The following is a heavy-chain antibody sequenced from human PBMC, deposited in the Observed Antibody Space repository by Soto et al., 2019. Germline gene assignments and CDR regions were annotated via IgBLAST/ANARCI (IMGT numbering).Heavy chain of an antibody. J-gene: IGHJ6*02. Sequence: ASVKVSCKASGFTFSSYAISWVRQAPGQGLEWMGGIIPIFGTANYAQKFQGRVTITTDESTSTAYMELSSLRSEDTAVYYCARFKSYCGGDCYPGYGMDVWGQGTTVTVSS. CDR3: ARFKSYCGGDCYPGYGMDV. D-gene: IGHD2-21*02. CDR1: GFTFSSYA. CDR2: IIPIFGTA. V-gene: IGHV1-69*05.